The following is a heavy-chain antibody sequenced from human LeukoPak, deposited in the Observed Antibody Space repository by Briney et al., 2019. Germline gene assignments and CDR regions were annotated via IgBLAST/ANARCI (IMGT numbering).Heavy chain of an antibody. CDR2: IYYSGST. CDR3: ARQAQLGDY. Sequence: SETLSLTCTVSGGSISSSSYYWGWIRQPPGKGLEWIGSIYYSGSTYYNPSLKSRVTISVDTSKNQFSLKLSSVTAADTAVYYCARQAQLGDYWGQGTLVTVSS. CDR1: GGSISSSSYY. V-gene: IGHV4-39*01. D-gene: IGHD6-6*01. J-gene: IGHJ4*02.